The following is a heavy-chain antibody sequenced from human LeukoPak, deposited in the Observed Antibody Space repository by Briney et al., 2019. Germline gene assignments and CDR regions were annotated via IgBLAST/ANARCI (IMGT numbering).Heavy chain of an antibody. J-gene: IGHJ5*02. Sequence: GASLQISCKGSGSIFTSYWIGWVRQLPGKGLEWMGIIYPGDSDTRYSPSFQGQVTISADKSISTAYLQWSSLKASDTAMYYCARHPYCSSTSCYDNWFDPWGQGTLVTVSS. D-gene: IGHD2-2*01. V-gene: IGHV5-51*01. CDR3: ARHPYCSSTSCYDNWFDP. CDR1: GSIFTSYW. CDR2: IYPGDSDT.